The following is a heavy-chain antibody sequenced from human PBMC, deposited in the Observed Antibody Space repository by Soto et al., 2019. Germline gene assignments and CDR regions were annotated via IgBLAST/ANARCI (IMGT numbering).Heavy chain of an antibody. J-gene: IGHJ5*02. V-gene: IGHV3-49*03. Sequence: GRSLRLSCTASGFTFGDHAMSWIRQAQGKGLEWVGFIRSKAYGGTTVYAASVKGRFTISRDDSKSIAYLQMNSLKTEDTAVYYCTTNYYDTSGYDNWFDPWGQGTLVTVSS. CDR1: GFTFGDHA. CDR2: IRSKAYGGTT. CDR3: TTNYYDTSGYDNWFDP. D-gene: IGHD3-22*01.